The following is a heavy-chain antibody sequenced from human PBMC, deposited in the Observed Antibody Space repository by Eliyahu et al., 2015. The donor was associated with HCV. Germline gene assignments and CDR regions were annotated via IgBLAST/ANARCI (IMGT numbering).Heavy chain of an antibody. CDR2: ISGSGGST. Sequence: EVQLLESGGGLVQPGGSLRLSCAAXGFPXSSYAMSWVRQAPGKGLEWVSAISGSGGSTYYADSVKGRFTISRDNSKNTLYLQMNSLRAEDTVVYYCAKAHYGDYGLDVWGQGTTVTVSS. J-gene: IGHJ6*02. CDR3: AKAHYGDYGLDV. CDR1: GFPXSSYA. D-gene: IGHD4-17*01. V-gene: IGHV3-23*01.